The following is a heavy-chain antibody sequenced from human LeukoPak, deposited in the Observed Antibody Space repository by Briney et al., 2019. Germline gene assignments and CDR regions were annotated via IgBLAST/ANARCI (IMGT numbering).Heavy chain of an antibody. J-gene: IGHJ5*02. V-gene: IGHV1-2*02. CDR2: INPNSGGT. CDR3: ARARLGIAVAGFNWLDP. D-gene: IGHD6-19*01. Sequence: ASVKVSCKASGYTFTGYYMHWVRQAPGQGLEWMGWINPNSGGTNYAQKFQGRVTMTRDTSISTAYMELSRLRSDDTAVYYCARARLGIAVAGFNWLDPWGQGTLVTVSS. CDR1: GYTFTGYY.